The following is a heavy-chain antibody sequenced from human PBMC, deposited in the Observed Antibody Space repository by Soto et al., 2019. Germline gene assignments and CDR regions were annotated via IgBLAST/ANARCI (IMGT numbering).Heavy chain of an antibody. Sequence: ETLSLTCSASGGSVSNYYWSWVRQPPGKRLEWIGYIYYTGTHDYNPSLRGRATISVDTSKDQFSLKLTSVTAADTAVYYCARDRDRHSSGLPSFDPWGQGILVTVSS. J-gene: IGHJ5*02. CDR3: ARDRDRHSSGLPSFDP. V-gene: IGHV4-59*02. D-gene: IGHD3-22*01. CDR1: GGSVSNYY. CDR2: IYYTGTH.